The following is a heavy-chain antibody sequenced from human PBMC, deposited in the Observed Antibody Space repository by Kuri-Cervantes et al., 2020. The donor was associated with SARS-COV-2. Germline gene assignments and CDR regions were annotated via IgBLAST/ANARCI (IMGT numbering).Heavy chain of an antibody. J-gene: IGHJ2*01. CDR2: FDPEDGET. D-gene: IGHD3-22*01. CDR1: GYTLTELS. V-gene: IGHV1-24*01. CDR3: ARSSGYYRRWYFDL. Sequence: ASVKVSCKVSGYTLTELSMHWVRQAPGKGLEWMGGFDPEDGETIYAQKFQGRVTMTEDTSTDTAYMELSSLRSEYTAVYYCARSSGYYRRWYFDLWGRGTLVTVSS.